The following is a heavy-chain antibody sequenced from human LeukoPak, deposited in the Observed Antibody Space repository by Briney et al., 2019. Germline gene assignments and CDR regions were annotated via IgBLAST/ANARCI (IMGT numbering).Heavy chain of an antibody. D-gene: IGHD6-6*01. Sequence: GGSLRLSCAGSGFTFSSYAMSWARQAPGKGLEWVSTISGSGGSTYYADSVKGRFTISRDNSKNTLYLQMNSLRAEDTAVYYCVSNPYSSSSQKSYYYYGMDVWGQGTTVTVSS. CDR3: VSNPYSSSSQKSYYYYGMDV. J-gene: IGHJ6*02. CDR2: ISGSGGST. V-gene: IGHV3-23*01. CDR1: GFTFSSYA.